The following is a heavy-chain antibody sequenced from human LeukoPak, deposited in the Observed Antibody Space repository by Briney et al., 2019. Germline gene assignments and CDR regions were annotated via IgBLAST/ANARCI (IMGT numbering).Heavy chain of an antibody. D-gene: IGHD3-10*01. CDR2: ISSSSSTI. V-gene: IGHV3-48*01. CDR3: AKDSDYGSGSYVDY. J-gene: IGHJ4*02. CDR1: GFTFSSYS. Sequence: GGSLRLSCAASGFTFSSYSMNWVRQAPGKGLEWVSYISSSSSTIYYADSVKGRFTISRDNSKNTLYMQMNSLRAEDTAVYYCAKDSDYGSGSYVDYWGQGTLVTVSS.